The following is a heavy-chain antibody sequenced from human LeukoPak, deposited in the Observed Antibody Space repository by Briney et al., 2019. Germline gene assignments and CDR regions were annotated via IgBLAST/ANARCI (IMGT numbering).Heavy chain of an antibody. Sequence: AQTLSLTCTVSCGSIRNYYWICIRQPPGKGLEWVGDIYYSGSTNYNPSLKRRVTISVDTSKHQLSLKLSSVTAADTAVYYCARIRLAAAFLDVWGKGTTVTISS. CDR2: IYYSGST. D-gene: IGHD6-13*01. J-gene: IGHJ6*04. CDR1: CGSIRNYY. V-gene: IGHV4-59*08. CDR3: ARIRLAAAFLDV.